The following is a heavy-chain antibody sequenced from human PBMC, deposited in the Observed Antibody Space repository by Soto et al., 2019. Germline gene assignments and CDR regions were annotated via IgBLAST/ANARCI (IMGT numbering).Heavy chain of an antibody. CDR3: VRAECMNCYGFQH. CDR2: ISSSSGSK. Sequence: GGSLRLSCAASGFSFSSYSMNWVRQAPGKGLEWVSYISSSSGSKNYADSVKGRFTISRDNAKQSVSLQMASLSVEDTALYYCVRAECMNCYGFQHWGPGTLVTVSS. J-gene: IGHJ1*01. CDR1: GFSFSSYS. V-gene: IGHV3-48*01. D-gene: IGHD2-2*01.